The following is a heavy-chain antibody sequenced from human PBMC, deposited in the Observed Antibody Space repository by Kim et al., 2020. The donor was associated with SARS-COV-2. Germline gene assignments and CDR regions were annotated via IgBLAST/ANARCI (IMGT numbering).Heavy chain of an antibody. CDR1: GGSISSNW. CDR2: IYHSGST. D-gene: IGHD3-10*01. J-gene: IGHJ4*02. CDR3: ARGYGAGSSSDFFDY. V-gene: IGHV4-4*02. Sequence: SETLSLTCAVSGGSISSNWWSWVRQPPGKGLEWIGEIYHSGSTNYNPSLKSRVTISIDKSKNQFSLKLNYVTAADTALYYCARGYGAGSSSDFFDYWGQGTLVTVSS.